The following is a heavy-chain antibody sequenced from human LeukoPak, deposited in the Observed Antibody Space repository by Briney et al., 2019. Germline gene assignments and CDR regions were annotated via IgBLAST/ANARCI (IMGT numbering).Heavy chain of an antibody. V-gene: IGHV3-53*01. CDR3: AREVNNGWYD. CDR1: GFTVSRNY. CDR2: TYSGGTT. J-gene: IGHJ4*02. Sequence: GGSLRLSCAASGFTVSRNYLGWVRQPPGKGLERVSITYSGGTTYYGDSVKGRFTISRDNSKNTLYLQMNSLRAEDTAVYYCAREVNNGWYDWGQGTLVTVSS. D-gene: IGHD6-19*01.